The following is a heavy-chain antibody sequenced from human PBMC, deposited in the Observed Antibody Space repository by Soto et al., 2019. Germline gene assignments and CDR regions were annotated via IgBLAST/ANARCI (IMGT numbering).Heavy chain of an antibody. D-gene: IGHD3-22*01. J-gene: IGHJ4*02. V-gene: IGHV4-59*01. CDR2: ISSSENT. Sequence: PSETLSLTCTVSDGSISNFYWSWIRQPPGKGLEWIGYISSSENTNYNPSLKSRVSISVDTSKNQFSLHLTSVTAADTAVYYCPRAQMVLTRYFFDSWGQGTPVTVSS. CDR1: DGSISNFY. CDR3: PRAQMVLTRYFFDS.